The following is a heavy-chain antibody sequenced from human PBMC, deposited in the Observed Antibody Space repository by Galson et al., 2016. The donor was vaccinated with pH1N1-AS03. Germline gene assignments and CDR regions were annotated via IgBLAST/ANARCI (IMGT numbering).Heavy chain of an antibody. CDR1: GFTFSTYS. Sequence: SLRLSCAASGFTFSTYSMNWVRQAPGKGLEWVAVIWYDGSNKYYADSVKGRFTISRDNSKNTLYLQMSSLRAEDTAAYYCARGQGYNRGYFDTDYWGRGTLVTVSS. D-gene: IGHD3-22*01. V-gene: IGHV3-33*08. CDR2: IWYDGSNK. CDR3: ARGQGYNRGYFDTDY. J-gene: IGHJ4*02.